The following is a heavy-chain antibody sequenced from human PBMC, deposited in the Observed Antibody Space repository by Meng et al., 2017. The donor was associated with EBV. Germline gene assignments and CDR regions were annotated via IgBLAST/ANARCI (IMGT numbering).Heavy chain of an antibody. D-gene: IGHD2-21*01. CDR2: INPSGGST. V-gene: IGHV1-46*01. CDR3: ARDFCGGDCYLFDY. Sequence: LVHHGRDGKKPAATVKVTCTAAGYTSPSDYMPWVRQAPGPGLEWMGIINPSGGSTRYAQKFQGRVTMTRDTSTSTVYMELSSLRSEDTAVYYCARDFCGGDCYLFDYWGQGTLVTVSS. J-gene: IGHJ4*02. CDR1: GYTSPSDY.